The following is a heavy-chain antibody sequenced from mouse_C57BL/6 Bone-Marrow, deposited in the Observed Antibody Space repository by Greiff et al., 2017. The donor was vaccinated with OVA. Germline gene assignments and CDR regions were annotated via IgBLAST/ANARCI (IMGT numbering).Heavy chain of an antibody. CDR2: INPSTGGT. J-gene: IGHJ2*01. Sequence: EVQLQQSGPELVKPGASVKISCKASGYSFTGYYMNWVKQSPEKSLEWIGEINPSTGGTTYNQKFKAKATLTVDKSSSTAYMQLKSLTSEDSAVYSCARSGVWGQGTTLTVSS. CDR3: ARSGV. CDR1: GYSFTGYY. V-gene: IGHV1-42*01. D-gene: IGHD3-1*01.